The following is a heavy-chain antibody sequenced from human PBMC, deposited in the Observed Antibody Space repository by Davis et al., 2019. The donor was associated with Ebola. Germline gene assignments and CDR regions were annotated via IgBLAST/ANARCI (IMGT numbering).Heavy chain of an antibody. J-gene: IGHJ6*02. V-gene: IGHV3-74*01. D-gene: IGHD6-19*01. Sequence: PGGSLRLSCAASGFTFNNHWMHWVRHAPGKGLVWVARIHSYGTTTAYADSVKGRFTISRDNAKNSLYLQMNSLRAEDTALYYCAKSEAVAVSAGYGMDVWGQGTTVTVSS. CDR1: GFTFNNHW. CDR3: AKSEAVAVSAGYGMDV. CDR2: IHSYGTTT.